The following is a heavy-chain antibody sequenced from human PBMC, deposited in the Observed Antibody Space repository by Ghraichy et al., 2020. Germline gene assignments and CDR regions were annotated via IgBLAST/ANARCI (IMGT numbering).Heavy chain of an antibody. D-gene: IGHD2-21*01. CDR1: GFDISINR. Sequence: GGSLRLSCVGSGFDISINRMSWVRQAPGKGLEWVSAIYSGGTTDYADSVKGRFTFSRDNSKNTVYLQMNSLRVDDTAVYYCARDLWAFDIWGQGTLVTVSS. CDR2: IYSGGTT. J-gene: IGHJ3*02. CDR3: ARDLWAFDI. V-gene: IGHV3-53*01.